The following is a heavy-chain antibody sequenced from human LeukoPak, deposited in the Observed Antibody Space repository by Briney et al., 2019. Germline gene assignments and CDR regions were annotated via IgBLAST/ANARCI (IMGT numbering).Heavy chain of an antibody. D-gene: IGHD1-26*01. CDR3: AIDGGEVGANTWFDP. CDR1: GGSFSLYL. Sequence: SETLSLTCTVWGGSFSLYLWSWIRQPPGKGLEWIGYIHYSGNTNYNPSLKSRVTISVDTSKNQFSLKLSSVTAADTAVYYCAIDGGEVGANTWFDPWGQGTLVTVSS. V-gene: IGHV4-59*01. CDR2: IHYSGNT. J-gene: IGHJ5*02.